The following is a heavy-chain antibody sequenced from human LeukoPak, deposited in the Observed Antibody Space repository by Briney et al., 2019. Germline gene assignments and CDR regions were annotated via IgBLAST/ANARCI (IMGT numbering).Heavy chain of an antibody. CDR2: IYHSGST. V-gene: IGHV4-30-2*01. J-gene: IGHJ4*02. D-gene: IGHD2-21*01. CDR3: ARDYHSRGGDCSWIDY. Sequence: PSQTLSLTCTVSGGSISSGNYYWSWIRQPPGKGLEWIGYIYHSGSTYYNPSLNSRVTLSVDRSKNQFSLKMTSVTAADTAVYYCARDYHSRGGDCSWIDYWGQGTLVTVSS. CDR1: GGSISSGNYY.